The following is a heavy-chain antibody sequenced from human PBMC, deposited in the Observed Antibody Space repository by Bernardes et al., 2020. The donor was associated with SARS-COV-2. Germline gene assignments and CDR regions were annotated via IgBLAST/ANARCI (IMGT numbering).Heavy chain of an antibody. CDR1: GFTFSSYS. J-gene: IGHJ4*02. V-gene: IGHV3-21*01. CDR2: ISSSSSYI. D-gene: IGHD3-9*01. CDR3: ARAPAPNYDILTGYYPLDY. Sequence: GGSLRLSCAASGFTFSSYSMNWVRQAPGKGLEWVSSISSSSSYIYYADSVKGRFTISRDNAKNSLYLQMNSLRAEDTAVYYCARAPAPNYDILTGYYPLDYWGQGTLVTVSS.